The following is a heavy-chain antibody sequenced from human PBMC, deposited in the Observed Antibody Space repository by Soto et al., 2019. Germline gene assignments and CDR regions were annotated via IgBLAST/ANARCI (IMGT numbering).Heavy chain of an antibody. Sequence: QVQLQESGPGLVKPSGTLSLTCAVSGGSISSSNWWSWVRQPPGKGLEWIGEIYHSGSTNYNPSRQGRVTIAVDQSKNHFSLQLSSVTAEDTAVYYCARIGYSSSFGFDPWGQGTLVTVSS. J-gene: IGHJ5*02. CDR3: ARIGYSSSFGFDP. V-gene: IGHV4-4*02. D-gene: IGHD6-13*01. CDR2: IYHSGST. CDR1: GGSISSSNW.